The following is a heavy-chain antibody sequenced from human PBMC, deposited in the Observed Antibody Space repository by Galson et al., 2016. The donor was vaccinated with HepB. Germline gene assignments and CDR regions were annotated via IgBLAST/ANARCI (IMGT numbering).Heavy chain of an antibody. CDR3: ARGLGRDT. CDR1: GASITSTNW. Sequence: SETLSLTCAVSGASITSTNWWSWIRQPPGEGLEWIGEIHHGGDTNYNPSLKSRVTMSIDKSKNQFSLKLNSVTAADTAVYYCARGLGRDTWGQGTLATVSS. D-gene: IGHD5-12*01. CDR2: IHHGGDT. V-gene: IGHV4/OR15-8*02. J-gene: IGHJ5*02.